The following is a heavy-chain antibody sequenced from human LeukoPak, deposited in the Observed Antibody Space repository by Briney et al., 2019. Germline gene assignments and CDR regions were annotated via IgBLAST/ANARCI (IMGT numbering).Heavy chain of an antibody. D-gene: IGHD3-22*01. CDR1: GFTFSSYG. Sequence: GGSLRLSCAASGFTFSSYGMHWVRQAPGKGLEWVSAISGSGGSTYYADSVKGRFTISRDNSKNTLYLQMNSLRAEDTAVYYCAKDLANSYYYDSSGYYRPDAFDIWGQGTMVTVSS. J-gene: IGHJ3*02. CDR3: AKDLANSYYYDSSGYYRPDAFDI. CDR2: ISGSGGST. V-gene: IGHV3-23*01.